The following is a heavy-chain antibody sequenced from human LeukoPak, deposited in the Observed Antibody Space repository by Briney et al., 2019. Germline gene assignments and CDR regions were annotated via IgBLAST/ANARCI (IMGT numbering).Heavy chain of an antibody. Sequence: GGSLRLSCAASGFTFSTYNMNWVRQAPGKGLEWVSHISSSSSLIQYADSVKGRFTISRDNAKSSLYLQMNRLRAEDTAVYYCSRGLSVGGQGTLVSVSS. CDR1: GFTFSTYN. D-gene: IGHD3-3*02. J-gene: IGHJ4*02. V-gene: IGHV3-48*04. CDR2: ISSSSSLI. CDR3: SRGLSV.